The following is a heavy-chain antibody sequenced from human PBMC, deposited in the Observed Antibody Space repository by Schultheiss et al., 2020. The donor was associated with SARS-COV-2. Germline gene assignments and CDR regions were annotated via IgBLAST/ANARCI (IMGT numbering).Heavy chain of an antibody. CDR2: IYYSGST. V-gene: IGHV4-30-4*01. D-gene: IGHD6-19*01. CDR1: GGSISSGDYY. Sequence: SETLSLTCTVSGGSISSGDYYWSWIRQPPGKGLEWIGYIYYSGSTYYNPSLKSRVTISVDTSKNQFSLKLSSVTAADTAVYYCARLYSSGIDAFDIWGQGTMVTVSS. CDR3: ARLYSSGIDAFDI. J-gene: IGHJ3*02.